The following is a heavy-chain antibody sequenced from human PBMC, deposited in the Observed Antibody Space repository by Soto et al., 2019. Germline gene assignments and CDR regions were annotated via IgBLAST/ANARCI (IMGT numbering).Heavy chain of an antibody. CDR3: ARVNVVVVAATREYYFDY. J-gene: IGHJ4*02. CDR2: INPNSGGT. Sequence: GASEKVSWKASGYTFTGYYMHWVRQAPGQGLEGMGWINPNSGGTNYAQKFQGRVTMTRDTSISTAYMELSRLRSDDTAVSYCARVNVVVVAATREYYFDYWGQGTLVTVSS. V-gene: IGHV1-2*02. CDR1: GYTFTGYY. D-gene: IGHD2-15*01.